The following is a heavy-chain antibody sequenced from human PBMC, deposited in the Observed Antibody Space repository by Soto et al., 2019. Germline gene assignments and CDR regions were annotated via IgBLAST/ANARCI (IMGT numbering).Heavy chain of an antibody. V-gene: IGHV5-10-1*01. D-gene: IGHD5-18*01. J-gene: IGHJ4*02. Sequence: GESLKISGKSFGYTFSNYWISWVRQVPGKGLEWMGRIDPSDSYTNYSPSFEGHVSISVDKSINTAYLQWTSLRASDTAIYYCARQRWLQSYFSDYWGQGALVTVSS. CDR2: IDPSDSYT. CDR3: ARQRWLQSYFSDY. CDR1: GYTFSNYW.